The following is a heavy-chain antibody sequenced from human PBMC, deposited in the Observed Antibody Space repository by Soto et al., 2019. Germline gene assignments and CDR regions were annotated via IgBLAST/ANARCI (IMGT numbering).Heavy chain of an antibody. D-gene: IGHD6-13*01. CDR3: ARDGAAAGNPLDY. CDR1: GGSISSYY. V-gene: IGHV4-59*12. Sequence: SETLSLTCTVSGGSISSYYWSWIRQPPGKGLEWIGYIYYSGSTNYNPSLKSRVTISVDTSKNQFSLKLSSVTAADTAVYYCARDGAAAGNPLDYWGQGTLVTVSS. J-gene: IGHJ4*02. CDR2: IYYSGST.